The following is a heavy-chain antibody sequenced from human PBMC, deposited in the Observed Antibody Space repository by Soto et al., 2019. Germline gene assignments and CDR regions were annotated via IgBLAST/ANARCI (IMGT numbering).Heavy chain of an antibody. D-gene: IGHD3-16*02. Sequence: GGSLRLSCAASGFSLSAYATHWVRQAPGKGLQWVAVISYDGSNEDGESNKYYADSVKGRFTVSRDNSKNTLYLQMNSLRTEDTGVYFCARDQRWGLTGDLSLSPPFDYWGQGALVTVSS. CDR3: ARDQRWGLTGDLSLSPPFDY. V-gene: IGHV3-30-3*01. J-gene: IGHJ4*02. CDR1: GFSLSAYA. CDR2: ISYDGSNEDGESNK.